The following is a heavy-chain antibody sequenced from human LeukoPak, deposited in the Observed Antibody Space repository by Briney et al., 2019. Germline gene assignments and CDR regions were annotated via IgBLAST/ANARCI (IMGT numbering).Heavy chain of an antibody. Sequence: GESLKISCQASGYTFTTYWIGWVRQVPGKGLEWMGIIYPANSDTQYSPSFQGQVTISADKSINTAYLQWSSLKASDTAMYFCARGRDPFDSWGQGTLVTVSS. CDR2: IYPANSDT. CDR3: ARGRDPFDS. J-gene: IGHJ4*02. D-gene: IGHD2-21*02. V-gene: IGHV5-51*01. CDR1: GYTFTTYW.